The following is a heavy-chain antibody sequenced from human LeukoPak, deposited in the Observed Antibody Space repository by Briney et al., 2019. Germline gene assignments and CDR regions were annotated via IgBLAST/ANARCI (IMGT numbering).Heavy chain of an antibody. CDR3: ARRLGGVSAPYDR. V-gene: IGHV3-23*01. D-gene: IGHD3-16*01. J-gene: IGHJ5*02. Sequence: GGSLRLSCVAYGFTFNNYDMAWVRQDPGKGLERVSAINSGGLTSYAESVKGRFTISRDISKSTLYLQMNSLRVEDTALYYCARRLGGVSAPYDRWGQGTLVSVSP. CDR1: GFTFNNYD. CDR2: INSGGLT.